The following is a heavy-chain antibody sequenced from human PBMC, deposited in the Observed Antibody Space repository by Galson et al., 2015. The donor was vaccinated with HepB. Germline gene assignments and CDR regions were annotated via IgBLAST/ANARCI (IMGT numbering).Heavy chain of an antibody. Sequence: SETLSLTCTVSGGSISSYYWSWIRQPAGKGLEWIGRIYTSGSTNYNPSLKSRVTMSVDTSKNQFSLKLSSVTAADTAVYYCAREPEITIFGVVTPRPFDIWGQGTMVTVSS. CDR2: IYTSGST. D-gene: IGHD3-3*01. CDR1: GGSISSYY. V-gene: IGHV4-4*07. CDR3: AREPEITIFGVVTPRPFDI. J-gene: IGHJ3*02.